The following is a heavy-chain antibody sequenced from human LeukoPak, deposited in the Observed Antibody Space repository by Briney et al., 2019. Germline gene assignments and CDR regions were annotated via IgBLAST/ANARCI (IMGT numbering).Heavy chain of an antibody. CDR2: ICPGSTTI. CDR1: GFTFVSHG. V-gene: IGHV3-48*01. CDR3: ARVRGPTVTTMYFDY. J-gene: IGHJ4*02. D-gene: IGHD4-17*01. Sequence: GGSLRLSCAASGFTFVSHGMIWVRQAPGKGLEWLSYICPGSTTINSADSVKDRFTTSRDKAKSSLFLQMNSLRAEDTAVYYCARVRGPTVTTMYFDYWGQGALVTVPS.